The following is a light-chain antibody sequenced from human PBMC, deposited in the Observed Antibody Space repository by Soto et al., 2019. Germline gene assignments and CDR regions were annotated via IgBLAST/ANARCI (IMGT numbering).Light chain of an antibody. CDR2: GAS. J-gene: IGKJ1*01. Sequence: EIVLTQSPGTLSLSPGERATLSCRASQSVSSSYLAWYQQKAGQAPRLLIYGASNRATGIPDRFSGSGSGTDFILTISRLEPEDFAVYYCQHYGSSWTFGQGTKVDI. V-gene: IGKV3-20*01. CDR3: QHYGSSWT. CDR1: QSVSSSY.